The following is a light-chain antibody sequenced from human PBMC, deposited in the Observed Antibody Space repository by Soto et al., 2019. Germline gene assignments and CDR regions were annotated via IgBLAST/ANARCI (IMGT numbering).Light chain of an antibody. CDR2: AAS. CDR3: QQSYTTPRT. Sequence: DIQMTQSPSSLSASVGDGVTITCRASQSISSYLNWYQQKPGKAPKLLTYAASSLQSGVPSRFSGSGSGTDFTLTISSLQPEDFATYYCQQSYTTPRTFGQGTRVEIK. CDR1: QSISSY. V-gene: IGKV1-39*01. J-gene: IGKJ1*01.